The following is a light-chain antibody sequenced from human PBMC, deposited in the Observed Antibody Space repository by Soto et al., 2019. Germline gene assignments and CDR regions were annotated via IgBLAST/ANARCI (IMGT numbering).Light chain of an antibody. CDR1: NTGNKS. J-gene: IGLJ1*01. CDR2: DDS. CDR3: HVWDSSSDHYV. Sequence: SYELTQPPSVSVAPGQTARITCGGNNTGNKSVHTYQQKPGQAPVLVVYDDSDRPSGIPDRFSGSNSRDTATLTIRRVEAGDEADYYCHVWDSSSDHYVFGTGTKVTVL. V-gene: IGLV3-21*02.